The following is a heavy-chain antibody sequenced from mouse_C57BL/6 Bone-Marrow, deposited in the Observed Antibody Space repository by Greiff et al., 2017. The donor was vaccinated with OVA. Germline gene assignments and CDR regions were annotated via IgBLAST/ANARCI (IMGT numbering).Heavy chain of an antibody. CDR1: GYSITSGYY. CDR3: ARGHYDFFDY. D-gene: IGHD2-4*01. Sequence: DVQLQESGPGLVKPSQSLSLTCSVTGYSITSGYYWNWIRQFPGNKLEWMGYISYDGSNNYNPSLKNRISITRDTSKNQFFLKLNSVTTEDTATYYCARGHYDFFDYWGQGTTLTVSS. V-gene: IGHV3-6*01. J-gene: IGHJ2*01. CDR2: ISYDGSN.